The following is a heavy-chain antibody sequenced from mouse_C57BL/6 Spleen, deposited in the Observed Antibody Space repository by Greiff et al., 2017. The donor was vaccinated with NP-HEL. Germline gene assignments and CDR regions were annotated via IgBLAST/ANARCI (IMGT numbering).Heavy chain of an antibody. CDR1: GYTFTSYW. D-gene: IGHD1-1*01. V-gene: IGHV1-52*01. CDR3: ARSDYYGSRKDY. J-gene: IGHJ2*01. Sequence: QVQLKQPGAELVRPGSSVKLSCKASGYTFTSYWMHWVKQRPIQGLEWIGNIDPSDSETHYNQKFKDKATLTVDKSSSTAYMQLSSLTSEDSAVYYCARSDYYGSRKDYWGQGTTLTVSS. CDR2: IDPSDSET.